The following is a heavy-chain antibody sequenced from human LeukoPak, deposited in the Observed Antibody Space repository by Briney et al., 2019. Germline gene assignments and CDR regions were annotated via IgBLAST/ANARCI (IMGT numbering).Heavy chain of an antibody. J-gene: IGHJ4*02. V-gene: IGHV3-23*01. Sequence: PGGSLRLSCAGSGFTWTSYGMSWVRQSPGKGMEWVAAISGSGDNTYYADSVKGRVTISRDNSKNTLYLQMNSLRAEDTAVYYCARDLRPVVVAATPYYWGQGTLVTVSS. CDR2: ISGSGDNT. CDR3: ARDLRPVVVAATPYY. D-gene: IGHD2-15*01. CDR1: GFTWTSYG.